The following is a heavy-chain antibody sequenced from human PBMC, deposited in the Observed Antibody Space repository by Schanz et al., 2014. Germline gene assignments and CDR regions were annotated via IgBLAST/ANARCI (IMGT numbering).Heavy chain of an antibody. Sequence: EVQLVESGGGLVQPGGSLRLSCAASGFNFSDYAMCWVRQAPGKGLEWVSAMNESHSTIYYADSVRGRFTISRDNAENTLVLQMNILRAEDTAVYYCARKVVATIGGYYDNWGQGTLVIVSS. D-gene: IGHD5-12*01. CDR3: ARKVVATIGGYYDN. CDR2: MNESHSTI. J-gene: IGHJ4*02. V-gene: IGHV3-23*04. CDR1: GFNFSDYA.